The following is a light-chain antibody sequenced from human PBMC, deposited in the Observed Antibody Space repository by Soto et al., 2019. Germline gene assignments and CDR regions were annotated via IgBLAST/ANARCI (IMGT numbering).Light chain of an antibody. CDR3: QKSYSPPRK. Sequence: DIQMTHSPSTLSASVVDIVTITFRASQSISSWLAWYQQKPGKAPKLLIYDASSLKSGVPSRFSGSGSGTDFTLTISSLQPEDFATYYCQKSYSPPRKFGQGTKVDIK. V-gene: IGKV1-39*01. J-gene: IGKJ1*01. CDR2: DAS. CDR1: QSISSW.